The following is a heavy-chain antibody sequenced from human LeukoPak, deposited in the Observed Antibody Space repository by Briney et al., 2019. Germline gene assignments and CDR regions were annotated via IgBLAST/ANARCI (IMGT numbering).Heavy chain of an antibody. CDR3: AHSITMVRGVISRVGYFDY. Sequence: SGPTLVKPTQTLTLTCTFSGLSLSTSGVGVGWIRQPPGEALEWLALIYWDDDKRYSPSLKSRLTITKDTSKNQVVLTMTNMDPVDTATYYCAHSITMVRGVISRVGYFDYWGQGTPVTVSS. CDR1: GLSLSTSGVG. J-gene: IGHJ4*02. CDR2: IYWDDDK. V-gene: IGHV2-5*02. D-gene: IGHD3-10*01.